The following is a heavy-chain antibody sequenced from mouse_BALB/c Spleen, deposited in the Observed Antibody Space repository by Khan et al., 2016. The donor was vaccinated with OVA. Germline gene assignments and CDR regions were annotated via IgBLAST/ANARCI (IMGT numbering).Heavy chain of an antibody. CDR2: ILPGSGST. D-gene: IGHD1-1*01. J-gene: IGHJ2*01. CDR1: GYTFSSYW. Sequence: QVQLKESGADLMKPGASVKISCKVAGYTFSSYWIEWIKQRPGHGLEWIGEILPGSGSTNCNEKFKGKATFTADTSSNTAYMQLSSLTSEDSAVYYGERVNSGNRNYIDYWGQGTTLTVSS. CDR3: ERVNSGNRNYIDY. V-gene: IGHV1-9*01.